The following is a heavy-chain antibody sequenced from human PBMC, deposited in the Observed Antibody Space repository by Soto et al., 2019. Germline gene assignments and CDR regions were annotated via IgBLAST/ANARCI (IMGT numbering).Heavy chain of an antibody. D-gene: IGHD5-12*01. CDR2: IIPVFGRP. V-gene: IGHV1-69*13. CDR3: AREGSGFNF. Sequence: SVKVSCKASGGTFSSFGISWVRQAPGQGLEWMGGIIPVFGRPNYAQMFRGRRTITADESTNTCYMELIDLESEDTAVYYCAREGSGFNFWGQGTQVTVSS. CDR1: GGTFSSFG. J-gene: IGHJ1*01.